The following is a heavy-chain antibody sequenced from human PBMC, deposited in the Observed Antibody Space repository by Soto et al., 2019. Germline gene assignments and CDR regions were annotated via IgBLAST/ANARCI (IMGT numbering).Heavy chain of an antibody. D-gene: IGHD2-15*01. CDR1: GFTFRDYY. Sequence: QVQLVESGGGLVKPGGSLRLSCAASGFTFRDYYMIWIRQAPGKGLEWVSYISSSGADTYYVDSVKGRFTISRDNAKNSLYVQMSSLRAEDTGIYYCARAYSDAFVIWGQGTMVTVSS. V-gene: IGHV3-11*01. J-gene: IGHJ3*02. CDR2: ISSSGADT. CDR3: ARAYSDAFVI.